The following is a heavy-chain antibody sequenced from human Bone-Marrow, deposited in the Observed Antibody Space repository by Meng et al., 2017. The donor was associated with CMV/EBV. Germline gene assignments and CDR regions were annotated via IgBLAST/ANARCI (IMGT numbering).Heavy chain of an antibody. Sequence: ASVKVSCKASTYTFIDHHIHWVRQAPGQGLEWMGWIDPRTGDTKYAQKFQGRVTLSRDTSISTAYMDLSRLRSDDTAVYYCARTPIDGGYYGMDVWGQGTTVTVSS. CDR3: ARTPIDGGYYGMDV. CDR2: IDPRTGDT. J-gene: IGHJ6*02. D-gene: IGHD3-16*01. CDR1: TYTFIDHH. V-gene: IGHV1-2*02.